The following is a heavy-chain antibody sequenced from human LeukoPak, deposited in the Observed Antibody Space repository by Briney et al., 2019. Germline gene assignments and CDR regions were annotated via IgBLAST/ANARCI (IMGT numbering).Heavy chain of an antibody. CDR3: ARERLAAFDI. D-gene: IGHD6-25*01. CDR2: IRSSGRTI. V-gene: IGHV3-48*03. Sequence: GGSLRLSCAASGFTFSSYEMNWVRQAPGKGLEWVSYIRSSGRTIYYADSVKGRFTISRDDAKSSLYPQMDSLRAEDTAVYYCARERLAAFDIWGQGTMDTVSS. J-gene: IGHJ3*02. CDR1: GFTFSSYE.